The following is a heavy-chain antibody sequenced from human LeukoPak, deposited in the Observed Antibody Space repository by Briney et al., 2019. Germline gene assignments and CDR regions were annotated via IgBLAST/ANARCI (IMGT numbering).Heavy chain of an antibody. CDR1: GFTFTSYG. CDR3: ASDWNSFDY. CDR2: ISSSGSTI. J-gene: IGHJ4*02. Sequence: PGGSLRLSCAASGFTFTSYGMNWVRQAPGKGLEWVSYISSSGSTIYYADSVKGRFTISRDNAKNPLYLQMNSLRAKDTAVYYCASDWNSFDYWGQGTLVTVSS. V-gene: IGHV3-48*03. D-gene: IGHD1-7*01.